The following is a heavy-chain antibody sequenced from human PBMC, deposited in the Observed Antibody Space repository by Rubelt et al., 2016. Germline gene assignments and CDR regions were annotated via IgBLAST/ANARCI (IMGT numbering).Heavy chain of an antibody. Sequence: QVQLVQSGAEVKKPGASVKVSCKASGYTFTTYAMHWVRQAPGQGLEWMGWINGGNGNTKYSQKFQGRVTITRDTSATTAYMELSSLTSEDTAVYYCARSKALVIDFDYWGQGTLVTVSS. D-gene: IGHD3-10*01. V-gene: IGHV1-3*01. CDR3: ARSKALVIDFDY. J-gene: IGHJ4*02. CDR1: GYTFTTYA. CDR2: INGGNGNT.